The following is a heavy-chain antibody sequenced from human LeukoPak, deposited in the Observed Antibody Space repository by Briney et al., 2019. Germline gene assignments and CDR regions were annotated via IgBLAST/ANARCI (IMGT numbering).Heavy chain of an antibody. CDR3: AILRGANY. J-gene: IGHJ4*02. CDR1: GFTFSSYL. CDR2: IKQDGSDK. Sequence: GGSLRLSCAASGFTFSSYLMTWVRQAPGKGLEWVANIKQDGSDKYYMDPVKGRFTISRDNAQNSLYLQMNSLRAEDTAVYYCAILRGANYWGQGTLVTVSS. D-gene: IGHD3-10*01. V-gene: IGHV3-7*02.